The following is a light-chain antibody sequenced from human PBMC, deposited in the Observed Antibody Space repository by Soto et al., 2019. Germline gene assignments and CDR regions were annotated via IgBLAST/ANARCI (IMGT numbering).Light chain of an antibody. V-gene: IGKV3-20*01. CDR1: QSVSSIY. CDR2: GAS. CDR3: QKYDNSPLT. Sequence: DIVLTQSPGTLSLSPGERATLSCRASQSVSSIYLAWYQQKPGQAPRLLIYGASNRATGIPDRFSGGGSGTDFTLTISRLEPEDFAVYYCQKYDNSPLTFGGGTKVEIK. J-gene: IGKJ4*01.